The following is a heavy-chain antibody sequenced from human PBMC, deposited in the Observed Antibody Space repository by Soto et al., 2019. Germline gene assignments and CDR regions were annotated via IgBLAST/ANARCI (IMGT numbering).Heavy chain of an antibody. CDR1: GGSVSGGSYY. J-gene: IGHJ3*02. CDR2: IYYRGST. CDR3: ARDRGEVGSSGYSYIPHDAFDI. Sequence: SETLSLTCTVSGGSVSGGSYYWSWIRQPPGKGLEWIGYIYYRGSTNYNTSLKSRFTISVDTSKKEFSLKLSSVTAEDTAVYSCARDRGEVGSSGYSYIPHDAFDIWGQGTMVTVSS. D-gene: IGHD3-22*01. V-gene: IGHV4-61*01.